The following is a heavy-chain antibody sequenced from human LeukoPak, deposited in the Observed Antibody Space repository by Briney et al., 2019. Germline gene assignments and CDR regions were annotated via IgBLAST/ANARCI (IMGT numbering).Heavy chain of an antibody. CDR1: GFTFSSHN. J-gene: IGHJ4*02. CDR3: AKDQGFDYYDSSGYYLDY. Sequence: GGSLRLSCAASGFTFSSHNMNWVRQAPGKGLEWVSSISGRGNYIFYADSVKGRFTISRDSAKNSLSLQMNSLRAEDTAVYYCAKDQGFDYYDSSGYYLDYWGQGMLVTVSS. D-gene: IGHD3-22*01. CDR2: ISGRGNYI. V-gene: IGHV3-21*01.